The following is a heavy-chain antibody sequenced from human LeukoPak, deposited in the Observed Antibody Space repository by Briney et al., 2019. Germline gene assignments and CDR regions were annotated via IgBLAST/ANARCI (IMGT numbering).Heavy chain of an antibody. Sequence: PGASLRLSCAASGFTFSSYAMSWVRQAPGKGLEWVSAISGSGGSTYYADSMKGRFTISRDNSKNTLYLQMNSLRAEDTAVYYCAKAGVYDILTGYLYYFDYWGQGTLVTVSS. CDR1: GFTFSSYA. CDR2: ISGSGGST. CDR3: AKAGVYDILTGYLYYFDY. J-gene: IGHJ4*02. D-gene: IGHD3-9*01. V-gene: IGHV3-23*01.